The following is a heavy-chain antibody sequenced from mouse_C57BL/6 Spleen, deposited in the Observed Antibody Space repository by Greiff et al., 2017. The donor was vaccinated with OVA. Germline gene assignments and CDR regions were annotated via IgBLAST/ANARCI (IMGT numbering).Heavy chain of an antibody. CDR2: IYPGDGDT. D-gene: IGHD1-1*01. CDR3: ARQGTTVVARTPFDY. J-gene: IGHJ2*01. Sequence: VQGVESGPELVKPGASVKISCKASGYAFSSSWMNWVKQRPGKGLEWIGRIYPGDGDTNYNGKFKGKATLTADKSSSTAYMQLSSLTSEDSAVYFCARQGTTVVARTPFDYWGQGTTLTVSS. V-gene: IGHV1-82*01. CDR1: GYAFSSSW.